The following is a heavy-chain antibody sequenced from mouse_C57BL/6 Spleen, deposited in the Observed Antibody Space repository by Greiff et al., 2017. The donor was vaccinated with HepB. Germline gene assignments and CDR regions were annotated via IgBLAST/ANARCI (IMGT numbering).Heavy chain of an antibody. D-gene: IGHD4-1*01. CDR2: ISDGGSYT. CDR1: GFTFSSYA. CDR3: ARANWDGGYFDY. J-gene: IGHJ2*01. Sequence: DVKLVESGGGLVKPGGSLKLSCAASGFTFSSYAMSWVRQTPEKRLEWVATISDGGSYTYYPDTVKGRFTISRDNAKNNLYLQMSHLKSEDTAMYYCARANWDGGYFDYWGQGTTLTVSS. V-gene: IGHV5-4*03.